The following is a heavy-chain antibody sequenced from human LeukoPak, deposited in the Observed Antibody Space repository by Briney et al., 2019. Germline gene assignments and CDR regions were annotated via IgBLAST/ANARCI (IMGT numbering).Heavy chain of an antibody. CDR3: ALQRITHQGSFDY. V-gene: IGHV1-69*13. J-gene: IGHJ4*02. D-gene: IGHD3-10*01. CDR1: GGTFISYA. Sequence: GASVKVSCKASGGTFISYAMSWVGQAAGQGLEWRGGIIPIFGTAKYAKKFQGRVTITAHSSTSTAYMELSSLRSENTAVYYCALQRITHQGSFDYWGQGTLVPVSS. CDR2: IIPIFGTA.